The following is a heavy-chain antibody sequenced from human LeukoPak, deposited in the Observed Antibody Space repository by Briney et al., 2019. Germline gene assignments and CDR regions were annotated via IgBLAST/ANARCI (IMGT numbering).Heavy chain of an antibody. V-gene: IGHV1-2*02. D-gene: IGHD1-7*01. CDR3: AREADNWNYVRRGPPFDY. J-gene: IGHJ4*02. CDR2: INPNSGNT. Sequence: ASVKVSCKASGYTFTGYYIHWVRQAPGQGLEWMGWINPNSGNTNYAQRFQGGVTMTRDTSISTAYMELSRLRSADTAVYYSAREADNWNYVRRGPPFDYWGQGTLVTVSS. CDR1: GYTFTGYY.